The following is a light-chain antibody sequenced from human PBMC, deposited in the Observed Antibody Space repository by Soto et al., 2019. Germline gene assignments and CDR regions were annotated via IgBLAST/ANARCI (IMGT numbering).Light chain of an antibody. V-gene: IGKV2-30*01. J-gene: IGKJ2*01. Sequence: DVVMTQSPLSLPVTLGQPASISCRSNQSLVYSDGNTYLNWFQQRPCQSPRRLIYEVSTRDSGVPARFRGSGSGTDFTLKISRVEADDVGIYYCVHGTHWPSRLTFGQGTRLEIK. CDR2: EVS. CDR1: QSLVYSDGNTY. CDR3: VHGTHWPSRLT.